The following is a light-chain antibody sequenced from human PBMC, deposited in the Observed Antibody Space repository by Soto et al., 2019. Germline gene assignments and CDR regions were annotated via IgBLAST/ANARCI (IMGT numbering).Light chain of an antibody. CDR2: EVF. Sequence: CARKSLASANGSPGQSVTISYTRNSNDIGAYNYVSWYQQYPGKAPKLIIYEVFRRPSGVPDRFSGSKSGNTASLTVSGLQPEDEADYYCSSYAGRETGVFGTGTKVTVL. J-gene: IGLJ1*01. CDR3: SSYAGRETGV. CDR1: SNDIGAYNY. V-gene: IGLV2-8*01.